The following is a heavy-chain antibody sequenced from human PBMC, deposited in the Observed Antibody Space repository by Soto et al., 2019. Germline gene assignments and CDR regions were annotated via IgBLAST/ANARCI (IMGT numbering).Heavy chain of an antibody. CDR3: AREVRQYDYIWGSYPGY. J-gene: IGHJ4*02. CDR1: GGSISSGGYY. D-gene: IGHD3-16*02. V-gene: IGHV4-31*03. Sequence: SETLSLTCTVSGGSISSGGYYWSWIRQHPGKGLEWIGYIYYSGSTYYNPSLKSRVTISVDTSKNQFSLKLSSVTAADTAVYYCAREVRQYDYIWGSYPGYWGQGTLVTVSS. CDR2: IYYSGST.